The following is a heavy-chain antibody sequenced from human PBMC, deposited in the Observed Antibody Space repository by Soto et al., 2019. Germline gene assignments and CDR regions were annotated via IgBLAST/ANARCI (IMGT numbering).Heavy chain of an antibody. J-gene: IGHJ4*02. CDR3: LKESGHNWGCFDN. V-gene: IGHV3-23*01. D-gene: IGHD7-27*01. Sequence: VQLLESGGGLVQPGGSLRLSCAASGFTFSNHAMSWVRQAPGKGLEWVSSITAGDAYSHYADFVKGRFTISRDNSKNTLSVQMDGLTADDTAVYDCLKESGHNWGCFDNCGQGTGVTVSS. CDR2: ITAGDAYS. CDR1: GFTFSNHA.